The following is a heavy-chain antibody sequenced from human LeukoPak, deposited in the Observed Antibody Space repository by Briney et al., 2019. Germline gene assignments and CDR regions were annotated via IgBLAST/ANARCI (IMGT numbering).Heavy chain of an antibody. CDR1: GFTFSSYG. CDR2: IWYDGSNK. Sequence: PGGSLRLSCAASGFTFSSYGMHWVRQAPGKGLEWVAVIWYDGSNKYYADSVKGRFTISRDNSKNTLYLQMNSLRAEDTAVYYCARGRRVLLWFGESYCDYWGQGTLVTVSS. V-gene: IGHV3-33*01. J-gene: IGHJ4*02. D-gene: IGHD3-10*01. CDR3: ARGRRVLLWFGESYCDY.